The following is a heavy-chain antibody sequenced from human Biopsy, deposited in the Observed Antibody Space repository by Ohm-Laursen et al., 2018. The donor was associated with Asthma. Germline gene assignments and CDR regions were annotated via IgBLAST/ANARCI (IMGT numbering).Heavy chain of an antibody. J-gene: IGHJ4*02. CDR3: AKVRSDWVITESFDY. V-gene: IGHV3-9*01. CDR1: GFKFDEYT. D-gene: IGHD3-22*01. Sequence: SSLRLSCAASGFKFDEYTMHWVRQAPGKGLEWVSGISWNSATIGYADSVEGRFTISRDNAKNSVFLHMDSLRPEDTAFYYCAKVRSDWVITESFDYWGQGVLVTVPS. CDR2: ISWNSATI.